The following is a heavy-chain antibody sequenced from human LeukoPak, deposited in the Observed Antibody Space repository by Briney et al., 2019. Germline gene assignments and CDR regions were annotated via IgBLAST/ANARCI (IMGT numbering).Heavy chain of an antibody. J-gene: IGHJ3*01. CDR2: ISTYTGRA. D-gene: IGHD4-23*01. CDR3: ARADGTNSGTNAFDV. Sequence: ASVKVSCKTSGYRFNVYDILWVRQAPGHGLDYVGWISTYTGRANYAQKFQGRVSVITDTSTSTAYLELTNLASSDTGLYYCARADGTNSGTNAFDVWGLGTMVTVAS. CDR1: GYRFNVYD. V-gene: IGHV1-18*01.